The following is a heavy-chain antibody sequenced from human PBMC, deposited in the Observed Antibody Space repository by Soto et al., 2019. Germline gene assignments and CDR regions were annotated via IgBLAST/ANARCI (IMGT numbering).Heavy chain of an antibody. Sequence: PSETLSLTCAVYGGSFSGYYWSWIRQPPGKGLEWIGEINHSGSTNYNPSLKSRVTISVDTSKNQFSLKLSSVTAADTAVYYCARGLPAPPYSYYYMDVWGKGTTVTVSS. J-gene: IGHJ6*03. V-gene: IGHV4-34*01. CDR2: INHSGST. CDR1: GGSFSGYY. CDR3: ARGLPAPPYSYYYMDV.